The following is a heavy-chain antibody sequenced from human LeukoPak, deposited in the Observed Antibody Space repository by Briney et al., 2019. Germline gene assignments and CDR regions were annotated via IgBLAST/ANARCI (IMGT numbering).Heavy chain of an antibody. CDR2: VYPKSGGT. J-gene: IGHJ3*02. V-gene: IGHV1-2*02. CDR3: ARDLPGDGHNSAYDI. CDR1: GYTFTDYF. D-gene: IGHD5-24*01. Sequence: ASVKVPCKASGYTFTDYFIHWVRQAPGQGLEWMGWVYPKSGGTNYAQKFQGRVTMTRDTSINTAYMELSSLTSDDTAVYYCARDLPGDGHNSAYDIWGQGTMVTVSS.